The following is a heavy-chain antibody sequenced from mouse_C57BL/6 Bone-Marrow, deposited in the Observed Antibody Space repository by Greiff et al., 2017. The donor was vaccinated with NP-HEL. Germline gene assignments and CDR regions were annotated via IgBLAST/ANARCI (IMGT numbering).Heavy chain of an antibody. Sequence: QVQLQQSGPELVKPGASVKISCKASGYSFTSYYIHWVKQRPGQGLEWIGWIYPGSGNTKYNEKFKGKATLTADTSSSTAYMQLSSLTSEDSAVYYCARKRLGYFDDWGQGTTLTVSS. D-gene: IGHD3-2*02. J-gene: IGHJ2*01. CDR1: GYSFTSYY. V-gene: IGHV1-66*01. CDR3: ARKRLGYFDD. CDR2: IYPGSGNT.